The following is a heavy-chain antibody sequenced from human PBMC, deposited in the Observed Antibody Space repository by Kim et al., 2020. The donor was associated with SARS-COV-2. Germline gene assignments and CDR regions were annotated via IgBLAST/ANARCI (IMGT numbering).Heavy chain of an antibody. J-gene: IGHJ3*02. Sequence: GGSLRLSCAASGFTFSSYDMHWVRQATGKGLEWVSAIGTAGDTYYPGSVKGRFTISRENAKNSLYLQMNSLRAGDTAVYYCARVAHYYDSSGCGAAFDIWGQGTMVTVSP. V-gene: IGHV3-13*01. CDR2: IGTAGDT. CDR1: GFTFSSYD. D-gene: IGHD3-22*01. CDR3: ARVAHYYDSSGCGAAFDI.